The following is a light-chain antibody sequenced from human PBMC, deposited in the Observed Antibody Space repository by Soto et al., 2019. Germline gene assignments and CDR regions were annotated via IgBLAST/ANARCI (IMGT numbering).Light chain of an antibody. CDR2: DNN. CDR3: ATWDSSLSAVT. V-gene: IGLV1-51*01. J-gene: IGLJ2*01. CDR1: SSDVGRYNY. Sequence: QSALTQPPSASGSPGQSVTISCTGTSSDVGRYNYVSWYQHLPGTAPKLLIYDNNNRPSGIPDRFSGSKSGTSATLDITGLQTGDEASYYCATWDSSLSAVTIGGGTKVTVL.